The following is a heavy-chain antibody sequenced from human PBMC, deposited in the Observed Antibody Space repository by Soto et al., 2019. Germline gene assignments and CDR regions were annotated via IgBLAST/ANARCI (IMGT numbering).Heavy chain of an antibody. CDR2: ISYDGSNK. V-gene: IGHV3-30*18. D-gene: IGHD2-15*01. Sequence: GGSLRLSCAASGFTFSSYGMHWVRQAPGKGLEWVAVISYDGSNKYYADSVKGRFTISRDNSKNTLYLQMNSLRAEDTAVYYCAKDWLNCSGGSCYVNIGYFYHGMDVWGQGTTVTVSS. J-gene: IGHJ6*02. CDR1: GFTFSSYG. CDR3: AKDWLNCSGGSCYVNIGYFYHGMDV.